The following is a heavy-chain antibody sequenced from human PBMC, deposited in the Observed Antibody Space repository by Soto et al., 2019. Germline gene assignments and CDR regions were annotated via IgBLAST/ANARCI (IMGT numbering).Heavy chain of an antibody. V-gene: IGHV1-69*01. CDR2: IIPIFGTA. CDR3: ARDLEVVAAAGGYYYYGMDV. D-gene: IGHD6-13*01. CDR1: GGTFSSYA. J-gene: IGHJ6*02. Sequence: QVQLVQSGAEVKKPGSSVKVSCKASGGTFSSYAISWVRQAPGQGLVWMGGIIPIFGTANYAQKFQGRVTITADESTSTAYMELSSLRSEDTAVYYCARDLEVVAAAGGYYYYGMDVWGQGTTVTVSS.